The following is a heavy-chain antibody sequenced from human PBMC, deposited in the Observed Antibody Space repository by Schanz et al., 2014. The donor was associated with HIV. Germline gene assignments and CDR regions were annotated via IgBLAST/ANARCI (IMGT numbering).Heavy chain of an antibody. D-gene: IGHD3-10*01. Sequence: QVQLVESGGGVVQPGRSLRLSCAASGFTFSSYGMHWVRQAPGKGLEWVAVISYDGSNKYYADSVKGRFTISRDNSKNTLYLXXNRQXHEHTAVYYCAKGSSLWSFYYGMDVWGQGTTVTVSS. CDR3: AKGSSLWSFYYGMDV. V-gene: IGHV3-30*18. J-gene: IGHJ6*02. CDR2: ISYDGSNK. CDR1: GFTFSSYG.